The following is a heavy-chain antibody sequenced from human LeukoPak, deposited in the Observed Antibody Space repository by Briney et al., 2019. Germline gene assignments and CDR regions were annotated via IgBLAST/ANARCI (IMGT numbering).Heavy chain of an antibody. Sequence: GGSLRLSCAASGFALSSYSMHWVRQAPGKGLEFVSAISRNGENTYYANSVKGRFTISRDISKNTLYLRMGSLRPEDMAAYYCARVDYGSGCDSWGQGTLVTVSS. CDR2: ISRNGENT. CDR3: ARVDYGSGCDS. V-gene: IGHV3-64*01. CDR1: GFALSSYS. J-gene: IGHJ4*02. D-gene: IGHD6-19*01.